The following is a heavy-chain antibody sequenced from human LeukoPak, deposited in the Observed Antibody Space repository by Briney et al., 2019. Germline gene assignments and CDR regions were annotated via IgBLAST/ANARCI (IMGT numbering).Heavy chain of an antibody. D-gene: IGHD3-10*01. CDR3: AGSGSPPGAFDI. CDR1: GGSISSGGYY. V-gene: IGHV4-31*03. CDR2: IYYSGST. J-gene: IGHJ3*02. Sequence: PSETLSLTCTVSGGSISSGGYYWSWIRQPPGKGLEWIGYIYYSGSTYYNPSLKSRVTISVDTSKNQFSLKLSSVTAADTAVYYCAGSGSPPGAFDIWGQGTMVTVSS.